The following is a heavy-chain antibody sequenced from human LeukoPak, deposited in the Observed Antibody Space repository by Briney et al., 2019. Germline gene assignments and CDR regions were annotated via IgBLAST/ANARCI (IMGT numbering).Heavy chain of an antibody. D-gene: IGHD6-13*01. V-gene: IGHV4-59*08. CDR1: GGSISSYY. J-gene: IGHJ6*03. CDR2: IYYSGST. CDR3: ARVGAGSSSSHYYYYMDV. Sequence: SETLSLTCTVSGGSISSYYWSWIRQPPGKGLEWIGYIYYSGSTNYNPSLKSRVTISVDTSKNQFSLKLSSVTAADTAVYYCARVGAGSSSSHYYYYMDVWGKGTTVTVSS.